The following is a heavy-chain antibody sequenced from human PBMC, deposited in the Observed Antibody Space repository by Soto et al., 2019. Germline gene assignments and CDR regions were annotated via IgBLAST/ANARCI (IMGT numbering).Heavy chain of an antibody. J-gene: IGHJ6*02. D-gene: IGHD4-17*01. CDR2: INPNSGGT. CDR3: ARMLGGDYFYYYYGMDV. Sequence: ASVKVSCKASGYTFTGYYMHWVRQAPGQGLEWMGWINPNSGGTNYAQKFQGRVTMTRDTSISTAHMELSRLRSDDTAVYYCARMLGGDYFYYYYGMDVWGQGTTVTVSS. V-gene: IGHV1-2*02. CDR1: GYTFTGYY.